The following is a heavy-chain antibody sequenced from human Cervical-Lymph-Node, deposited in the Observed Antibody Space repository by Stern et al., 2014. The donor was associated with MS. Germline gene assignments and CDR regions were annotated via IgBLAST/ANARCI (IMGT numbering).Heavy chain of an antibody. CDR3: TKDSGSFSIDY. CDR2: INPSGDTT. D-gene: IGHD1-26*01. V-gene: IGHV1-46*03. Sequence: DQLVESGAEVKKPGASVKVSCQASGFTFTSYYIHWVRQAPGQGLEWMGIINPSGDTTTYAQMLQGRVTMTRDTSTSTVYMELSSLRSDDTAMYYCTKDSGSFSIDYWGQGTLVTVSS. J-gene: IGHJ4*02. CDR1: GFTFTSYY.